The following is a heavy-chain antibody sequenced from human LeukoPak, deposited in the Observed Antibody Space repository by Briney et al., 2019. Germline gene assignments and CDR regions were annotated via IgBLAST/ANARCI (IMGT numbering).Heavy chain of an antibody. D-gene: IGHD1-26*01. CDR2: IKEAGSEK. J-gene: IGHJ4*02. Sequence: GGSLRLSCAASGFTFSNYWMSWVRQAPGKGLEFMANIKEAGSEKYYVDSVKGRFTISRDNDKNLVHLQMNSLRAEDTAVYYCAKATYSGSYYFDYWGQGTLVTVSS. V-gene: IGHV3-7*01. CDR1: GFTFSNYW. CDR3: AKATYSGSYYFDY.